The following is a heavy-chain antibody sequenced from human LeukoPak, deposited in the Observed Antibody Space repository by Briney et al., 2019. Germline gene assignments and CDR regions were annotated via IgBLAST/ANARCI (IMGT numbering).Heavy chain of an antibody. CDR3: ARKSVPGQYYFDY. D-gene: IGHD6-19*01. CDR2: IYYSGSI. Sequence: PSETLSLTCAVSGYSISSSNWWGWIRQPPGKGLEWIGYIYYSGSIYYNPSLKSRVTMSVDTSKNQFSLKLTSVTAVDTAVYYCARKSVPGQYYFDYWGQGTLVTVSS. J-gene: IGHJ4*02. CDR1: GYSISSSNW. V-gene: IGHV4-28*05.